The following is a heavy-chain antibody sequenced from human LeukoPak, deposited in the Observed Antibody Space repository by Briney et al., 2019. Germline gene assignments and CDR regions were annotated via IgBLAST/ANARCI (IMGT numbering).Heavy chain of an antibody. D-gene: IGHD1-26*01. V-gene: IGHV4-4*02. Sequence: SGTLSLTCGVSVGSIRSTNWWSWVRQPPGQGLEWIGEISLAGRTNYNPSLNGRVTMSLDESSNQLSLNLTSVTAAGTAIYYCSRESGAFCPFGYWGQGTLVIVPS. CDR1: VGSIRSTNW. CDR3: SRESGAFCPFGY. CDR2: ISLAGRT. J-gene: IGHJ4*02.